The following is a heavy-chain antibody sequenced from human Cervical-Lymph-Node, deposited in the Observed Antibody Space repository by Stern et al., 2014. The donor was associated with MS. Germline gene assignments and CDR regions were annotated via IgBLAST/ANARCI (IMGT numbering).Heavy chain of an antibody. D-gene: IGHD3-16*01. CDR2: VLPQLNLA. CDR3: AGGGGDNWFHP. J-gene: IGHJ5*02. CDR1: GGV. Sequence: QVQLVQSGAEVKRPGSSVKVSCKSSGGVSWVRQAPGQGLEYMGGVLPQLNLANYAKKFQGRVTITADTSTDPVYLEMRDLTSDEPAVYYWAGGGGDNWFHPWGQGTPVTVSS. V-gene: IGHV1-69*02.